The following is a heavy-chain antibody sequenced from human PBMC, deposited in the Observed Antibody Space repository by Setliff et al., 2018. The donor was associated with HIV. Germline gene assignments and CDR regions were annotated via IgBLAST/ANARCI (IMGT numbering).Heavy chain of an antibody. D-gene: IGHD2-2*01. CDR3: ARVQPGEWVDY. V-gene: IGHV4-61*09. CDR2: VYTTGSA. CDR1: GASFIRSRYY. J-gene: IGHJ4*02. Sequence: SETLSLTCTVSGASFIRSRYYWSWIRQPAGKGLERIGHVYTTGSASYNPSLESRVTILEALSKNQFSLKLSSVTAADTAVYYCARVQPGEWVDYWGQGTLVTVSS.